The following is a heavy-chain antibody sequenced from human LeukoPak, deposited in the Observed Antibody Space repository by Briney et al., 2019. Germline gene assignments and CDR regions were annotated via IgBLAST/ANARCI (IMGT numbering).Heavy chain of an antibody. J-gene: IGHJ4*02. CDR1: GFTFNNYG. CDR2: ISYDGRNI. CDR3: ASWKVIDY. V-gene: IGHV3-30*03. Sequence: SGGSLRLSCAASGFTFNNYGMHWVRQAPDKGLEWVAVISYDGRNIHYPDSVKGRFTISRDISTDTLWLQMDSLRAEDTAVYYCASWKVIDYWGQGTLVTVSS. D-gene: IGHD3-10*01.